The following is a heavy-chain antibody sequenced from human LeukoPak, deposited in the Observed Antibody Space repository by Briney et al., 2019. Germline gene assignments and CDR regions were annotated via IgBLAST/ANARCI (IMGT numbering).Heavy chain of an antibody. V-gene: IGHV3-66*01. D-gene: IGHD3-22*01. J-gene: IGHJ3*02. Sequence: GGSLRLSCAASGFTVSGNYMSWVRQAPGKGLEWVSIIYSGDSTYYADSVKGRFTISRDNSKNTLYLQMNSLRAEDTAVYYCARESGGEDSSGYYGFDAFDIWGQGTMVTVSS. CDR2: IYSGDST. CDR1: GFTVSGNY. CDR3: ARESGGEDSSGYYGFDAFDI.